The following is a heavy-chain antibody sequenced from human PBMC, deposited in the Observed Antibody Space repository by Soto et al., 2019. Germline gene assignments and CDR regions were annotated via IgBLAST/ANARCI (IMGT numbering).Heavy chain of an antibody. CDR1: GGSISDYY. CDR3: VRQAID. CDR2: VYYSGTT. J-gene: IGHJ4*02. Sequence: QVQLQESGPGLVKPSETLSLTCTVSGGSISDYYWSWFRQAQGKGLDWIGYVYYSGTTNYNPSLQSRFTEPGGTSKNQFSLKLGSVTAADAAVYYCVRQAIDWGQGTLVTVSS. V-gene: IGHV4-59*08.